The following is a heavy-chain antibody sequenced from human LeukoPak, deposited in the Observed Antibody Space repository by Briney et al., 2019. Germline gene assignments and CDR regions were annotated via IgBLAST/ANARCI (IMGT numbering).Heavy chain of an antibody. CDR3: ARHCTMVRGVGWFDP. CDR1: GGSISSSSHY. V-gene: IGHV4-39*01. J-gene: IGHJ5*02. D-gene: IGHD3-10*01. Sequence: SETLSLTCTVSGGSISSSSHYWGWIRQPPGKGLEWIGSIYYSGSTYYNPSLKSRVTISVDTSKNQFSLKLSSVTAADTAVYYCARHCTMVRGVGWFDPWGQGTLVTVSS. CDR2: IYYSGST.